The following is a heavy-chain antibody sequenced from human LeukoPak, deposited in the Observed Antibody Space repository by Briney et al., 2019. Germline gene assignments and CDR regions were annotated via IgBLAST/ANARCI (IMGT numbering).Heavy chain of an antibody. V-gene: IGHV3-7*03. D-gene: IGHD3-22*01. CDR2: IKEDGSGI. CDR3: AKRGGAYYYDSSGIG. CDR1: GFTFSSYW. Sequence: PGGSLRLSCAASGFTFSSYWMSWVRQAPGKGLEWVANIKEDGSGIYYVDSVEGRFTISRDNAKKSLYLQMNSLRAEDTAVYYCAKRGGAYYYDSSGIGWGQGTLVTVSS. J-gene: IGHJ4*02.